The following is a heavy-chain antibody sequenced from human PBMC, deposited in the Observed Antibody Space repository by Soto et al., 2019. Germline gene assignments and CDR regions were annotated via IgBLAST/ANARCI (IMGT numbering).Heavy chain of an antibody. CDR1: GGSFSGYY. J-gene: IGHJ6*03. CDR3: ARGAMVRGVPYYYYYYYMDV. Sequence: SETLSLTCAVYGGSFSGYYWSWIRQPPGKGLEWIGEINHSGSTNYNPSLKSRVTISVDTSKNQFSLKLSSVTAADTAVYYCARGAMVRGVPYYYYYYYMDVWGKGTTVT. V-gene: IGHV4-34*01. CDR2: INHSGST. D-gene: IGHD3-10*01.